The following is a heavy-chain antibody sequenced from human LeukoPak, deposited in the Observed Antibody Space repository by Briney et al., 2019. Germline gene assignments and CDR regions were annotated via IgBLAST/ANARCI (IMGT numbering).Heavy chain of an antibody. V-gene: IGHV3-33*06. CDR1: GFTFSSYG. J-gene: IGHJ4*02. Sequence: SGRSLRLSCAASGFTFSSYGMHWVRQAPGKGLEWVAVIWYDGSNKYYVDSVKGRFTISRDNSKNTLYLQMNSLRAEDTAVYHCAKDLAVAGTLIGYWGQGTLVTVSS. CDR2: IWYDGSNK. D-gene: IGHD6-19*01. CDR3: AKDLAVAGTLIGY.